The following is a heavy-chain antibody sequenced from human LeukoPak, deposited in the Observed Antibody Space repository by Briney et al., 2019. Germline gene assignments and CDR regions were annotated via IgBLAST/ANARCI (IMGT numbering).Heavy chain of an antibody. V-gene: IGHV1-18*01. CDR2: ISAYNGNT. J-gene: IGHJ5*02. CDR1: GYTFTSYG. Sequence: GASVKVSCKASGYTFTSYGFTWVRQAPGQGLEWMGWISAYNGNTNYAQKLQGRVTMTADTSTSTAYMELRSLRSDDTAVYYCARDRWGGSSTSPGEFDPWGQGTLVTVSS. CDR3: ARDRWGGSSTSPGEFDP. D-gene: IGHD2-2*01.